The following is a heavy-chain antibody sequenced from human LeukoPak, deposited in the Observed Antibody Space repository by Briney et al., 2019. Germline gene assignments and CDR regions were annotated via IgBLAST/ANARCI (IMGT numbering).Heavy chain of an antibody. D-gene: IGHD1-26*01. CDR2: IYYSGST. Sequence: SETLSLTCTVSGGSISSYYWSWIRQPPGKGLEWIGYIYYSGSTNYNPSLKSRVTISVDTSKNQFSLKLSSVTAADTAVYYCARVLGVGDTGSWFDPWGQGTLVTVSS. V-gene: IGHV4-59*01. CDR1: GGSISSYY. J-gene: IGHJ5*02. CDR3: ARVLGVGDTGSWFDP.